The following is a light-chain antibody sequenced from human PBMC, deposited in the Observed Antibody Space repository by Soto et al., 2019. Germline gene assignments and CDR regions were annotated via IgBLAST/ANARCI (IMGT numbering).Light chain of an antibody. J-gene: IGLJ1*01. CDR3: FSYTNSGTYV. CDR1: SSDIGGYNY. V-gene: IGLV2-14*01. Sequence: QSVLTQPASVSGSPGQSITISCTGTSSDIGGYNYGSWYQQHPGKAPKLMIYEFSNRPSGVSNRFSGSKSGNTASLTISGLQAEDEADYYCFSYTNSGTYVFGTGTKLTVL. CDR2: EFS.